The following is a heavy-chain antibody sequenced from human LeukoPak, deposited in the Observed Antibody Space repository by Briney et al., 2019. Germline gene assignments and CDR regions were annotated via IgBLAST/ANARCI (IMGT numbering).Heavy chain of an antibody. CDR2: IWYDGRNK. CDR1: GFTFSSYG. CDR3: ARGWLDNSGAFDI. D-gene: IGHD5-12*01. V-gene: IGHV3-33*01. Sequence: PGGSLRLSCAASGFTFSSYGMHWVRQAPGKGLEWVAVIWYDGRNKYYADSVKGRFTISRDNSKNTLYLQMNSLRAEDTAVYYCARGWLDNSGAFDIWGQGTMVTVSS. J-gene: IGHJ3*02.